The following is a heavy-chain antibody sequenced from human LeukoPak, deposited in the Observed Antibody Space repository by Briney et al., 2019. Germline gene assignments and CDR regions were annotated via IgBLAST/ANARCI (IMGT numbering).Heavy chain of an antibody. V-gene: IGHV4-61*01. CDR3: ARVDCSGGSCYAFDI. Sequence: PSETLSLTCTVSGGSVSSGSYYWNWIRQPPGKVLEWIGYIYYSGSTNYNPSLKSRVTISVDTSKNQFSLKLSSVTAADTAVYYFARVDCSGGSCYAFDIWGQGTMVTVSS. CDR2: IYYSGST. D-gene: IGHD2-15*01. J-gene: IGHJ3*02. CDR1: GGSVSSGSYY.